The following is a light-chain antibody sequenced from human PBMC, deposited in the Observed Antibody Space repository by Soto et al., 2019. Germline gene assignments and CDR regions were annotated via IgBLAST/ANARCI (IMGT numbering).Light chain of an antibody. CDR2: GAS. CDR3: QQYNNWPPLT. V-gene: IGKV3-15*01. J-gene: IGKJ4*01. CDR1: QSVSGN. Sequence: EIVMTQSPATLSVSPGERATLSCRASQSVSGNLAWYQQKPGQAARLLINGASTRATGIPARFSGSGSGTEFTLTISSLQSEDFAVYYCQQYNNWPPLTFGGGTKVEIK.